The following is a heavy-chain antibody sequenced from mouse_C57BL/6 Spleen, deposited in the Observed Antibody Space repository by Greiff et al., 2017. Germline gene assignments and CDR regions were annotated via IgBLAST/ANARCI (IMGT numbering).Heavy chain of an antibody. CDR2: IDPSDGST. J-gene: IGHJ2*01. Sequence: QVQLQQPGAELVKPGASVKLSCKASGYTFTSYWMHWVKQRPGRGLEWIGEIDPSDGSTNYNHKFKSKSTLTVDKSSSTAYMQLSSLTSEDSAVYYCAKWGDVAWYDDFDDWGQGTTVTVAS. CDR3: AKWGDVAWYDDFDD. CDR1: GYTFTSYW. V-gene: IGHV1-69*01. D-gene: IGHD2-14*01.